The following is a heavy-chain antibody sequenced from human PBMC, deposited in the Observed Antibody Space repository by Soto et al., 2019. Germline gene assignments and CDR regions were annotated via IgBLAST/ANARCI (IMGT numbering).Heavy chain of an antibody. D-gene: IGHD2-21*02. CDR1: GFTFSSYG. V-gene: IGHV3-30*03. CDR3: AGEYISLNSLNNNYYSFGMDV. J-gene: IGHJ6*02. CDR2: ISYDGSNK. Sequence: GGSLRLSCAASGFTFSSYGMHWVRQAPGKGLEWVAVISYDGSNKYYADSVKGRFTISRDNSRNTLYLQMNSLRAEDTAVYYCAGEYISLNSLNNNYYSFGMDVWGQGTTVTVSS.